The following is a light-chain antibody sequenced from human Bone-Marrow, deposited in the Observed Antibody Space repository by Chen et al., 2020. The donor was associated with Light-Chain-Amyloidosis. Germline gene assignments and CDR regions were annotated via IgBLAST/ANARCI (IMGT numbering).Light chain of an antibody. CDR3: QSADSSGTYEVI. J-gene: IGLJ2*01. CDR2: RDT. V-gene: IGLV3-25*03. CDR1: DLPTKY. Sequence: SYELTQPPSVSVSPGQTVRITCSGDDLPTKYAYWYQQKPGQAPVLVIHRDTERPSGISERFSGSSSGTTATLAISGVQAEDEADYHCQSADSSGTYEVIIGGGTKLTVL.